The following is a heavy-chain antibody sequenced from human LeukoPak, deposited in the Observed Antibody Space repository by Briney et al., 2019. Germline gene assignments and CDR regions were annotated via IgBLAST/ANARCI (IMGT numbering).Heavy chain of an antibody. D-gene: IGHD5-12*01. J-gene: IGHJ4*02. CDR2: IYYSGST. Sequence: SETLSLTCTVSGGSISSYYWSWIRQPPGKGLEWIGYIYYSGSTNYNPPLKSRVTISVDTSKNQFSLKLSSVTAADTAVYYCARDGGYAPDFDYWGQGTLVTVSS. V-gene: IGHV4-59*01. CDR3: ARDGGYAPDFDY. CDR1: GGSISSYY.